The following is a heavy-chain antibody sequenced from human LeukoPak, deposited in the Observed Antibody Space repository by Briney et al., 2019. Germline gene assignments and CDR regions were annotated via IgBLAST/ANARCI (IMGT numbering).Heavy chain of an antibody. V-gene: IGHV4-30-4*08. Sequence: SGXYYWSWIRQPPGKGXEWIGYIYYSGSTYYNPSLKTRVTISVDTSKNQFSLKLSSVTAADTAVYYCARVGSSSWYWFDHWGQGTLVTVSS. CDR1: SGXYY. D-gene: IGHD6-13*01. J-gene: IGHJ5*02. CDR2: IYYSGST. CDR3: ARVGSSSWYWFDH.